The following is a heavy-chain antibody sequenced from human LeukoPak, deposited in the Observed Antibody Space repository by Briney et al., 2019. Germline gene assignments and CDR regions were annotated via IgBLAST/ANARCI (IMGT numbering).Heavy chain of an antibody. D-gene: IGHD1-1*01. CDR3: VKDHHHWNGGFDY. CDR2: ISDNGGST. V-gene: IGHV3-64D*06. CDR1: GFTFSSYS. J-gene: IGHJ4*02. Sequence: PGGSLRLSCSASGFTFSSYSMHWVRQAPGKGLEYVSSISDNGGSTYYANSVKGRFTISRDNSKSTLYLQMSSLRAEDTAVYYCVKDHHHWNGGFDYWGQGTLVTVSS.